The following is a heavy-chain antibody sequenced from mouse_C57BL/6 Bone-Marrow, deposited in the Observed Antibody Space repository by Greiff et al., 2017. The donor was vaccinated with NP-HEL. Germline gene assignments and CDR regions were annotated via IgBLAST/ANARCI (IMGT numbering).Heavy chain of an antibody. D-gene: IGHD6-2*01. CDR2: ISSGSSTI. Sequence: EVQLVESGGGLVKPGGSLKISCAASGFTFSDYGMHWVRQAPEKGLEWVAYISSGSSTIYYAATVKGRFTISRDNAKSTLFRQMTSLRSEDTAMYYCARLSFDYWGQGTTLTVSS. J-gene: IGHJ2*01. CDR1: GFTFSDYG. CDR3: ARLSFDY. V-gene: IGHV5-17*01.